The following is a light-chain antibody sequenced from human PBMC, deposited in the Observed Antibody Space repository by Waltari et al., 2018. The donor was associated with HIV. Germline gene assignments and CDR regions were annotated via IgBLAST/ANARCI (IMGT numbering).Light chain of an antibody. CDR2: TNN. Sequence: QSVLTQPPSASGTPGQTVTISCSGSSFNIGRNYVYWYQQLPGTAPKLLIYTNNQRPSGVPDRFSGSKSGTSASLAISGLRSEDEADYYCAAWDTSLSVVFGGGTKLTVL. CDR3: AAWDTSLSVV. CDR1: SFNIGRNY. J-gene: IGLJ2*01. V-gene: IGLV1-47*01.